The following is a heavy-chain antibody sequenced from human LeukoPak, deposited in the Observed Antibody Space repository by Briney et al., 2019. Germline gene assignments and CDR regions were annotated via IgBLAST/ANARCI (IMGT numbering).Heavy chain of an antibody. J-gene: IGHJ6*02. CDR3: AREIPRITIFGVVTNGPLYGMDV. D-gene: IGHD3-3*01. Sequence: SETLSLTCAVYGGSFSGYYWSWIRQPPGKGLEWIGEINHSGSTNYNPSLKSRVTISVDTSKNQFSLKLSSVTAADTAVYYCAREIPRITIFGVVTNGPLYGMDVWGQGTMVTVSS. V-gene: IGHV4-34*01. CDR2: INHSGST. CDR1: GGSFSGYY.